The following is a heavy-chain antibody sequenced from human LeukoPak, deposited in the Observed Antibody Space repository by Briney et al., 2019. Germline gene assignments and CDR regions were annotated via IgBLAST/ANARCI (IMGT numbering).Heavy chain of an antibody. CDR3: ARGGYSYGYMGYFDY. Sequence: ASVKVSCKASGYTFNIYGIGWVRQAPGQGLEWMGWISAYNGNTNYAQKLQGRATMTTDTSTSTAYMELRSLRSDDTAVYYCARGGYSYGYMGYFDYWGQGTLVTVSS. CDR2: ISAYNGNT. V-gene: IGHV1-18*01. J-gene: IGHJ4*02. D-gene: IGHD5-18*01. CDR1: GYTFNIYG.